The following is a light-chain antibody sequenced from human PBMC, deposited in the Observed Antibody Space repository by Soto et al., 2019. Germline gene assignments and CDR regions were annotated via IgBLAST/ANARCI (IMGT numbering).Light chain of an antibody. CDR3: QQYGRSLPTT. J-gene: IGKJ5*01. CDR2: DAS. Sequence: ENVLTQYPATLSFAPGEKATISLMASQSVSSNLAWYQQKPGQAPRLLIYDASNRATDIPDRVRGSGSGTDFTLTISTVEPADFAVYFCQQYGRSLPTTSGQGTRLEIK. CDR1: QSVSSN. V-gene: IGKV3-20*01.